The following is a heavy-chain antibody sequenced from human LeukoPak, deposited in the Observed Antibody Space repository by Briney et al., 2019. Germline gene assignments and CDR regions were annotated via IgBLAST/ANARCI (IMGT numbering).Heavy chain of an antibody. CDR2: VFYSGSS. Sequence: SGILSLTCTVSGGSISSAYWTWIRQPPGKGLEWIASVFYSGSSDYNPSLNSRVTMSVDTSQNQFSLRLSSVTAADTAVYYCARHGSGWRFDYWGQGTLVTVSS. CDR1: GGSISSAY. CDR3: ARHGSGWRFDY. D-gene: IGHD6-19*01. V-gene: IGHV4-59*08. J-gene: IGHJ4*02.